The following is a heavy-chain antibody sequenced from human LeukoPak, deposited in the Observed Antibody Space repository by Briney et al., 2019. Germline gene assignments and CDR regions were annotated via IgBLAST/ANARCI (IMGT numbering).Heavy chain of an antibody. CDR3: ARGRYYDSSGWAFDI. J-gene: IGHJ3*02. CDR2: IYHSGST. V-gene: IGHV4-30-2*01. D-gene: IGHD3-22*01. CDR1: GGSISSGGYS. Sequence: SETLSLTCAVSGGSISSGGYSWSWIRQPPGKGLEWIGYIYHSGSTYYNPSLKSRVTISVDTSKNQFSLKLSSVTAADTAVYYCARGRYYDSSGWAFDIWGQGTMVTVSS.